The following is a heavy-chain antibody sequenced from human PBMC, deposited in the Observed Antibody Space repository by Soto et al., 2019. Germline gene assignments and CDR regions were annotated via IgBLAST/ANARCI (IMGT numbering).Heavy chain of an antibody. D-gene: IGHD3-3*01. J-gene: IGHJ4*02. V-gene: IGHV4-61*01. CDR2: IYYSGST. Sequence: SETLSLTCTVSGGSVSSGSYYWSWIRQPPGKGLESIGYIYYSGSTNYNPSLKSRVTISVDTSKNQFSLKLSSVTAADTAVYYCASTGAPLYYDFWSGYHTFDYWGQGTLVTVSS. CDR1: GGSVSSGSYY. CDR3: ASTGAPLYYDFWSGYHTFDY.